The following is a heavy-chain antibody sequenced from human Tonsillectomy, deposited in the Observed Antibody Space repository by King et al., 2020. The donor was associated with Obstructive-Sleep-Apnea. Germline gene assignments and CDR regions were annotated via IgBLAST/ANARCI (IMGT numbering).Heavy chain of an antibody. Sequence: QVQLVQSGGGVVQPGKSLRLSCAASGFTFSSFAMHWVRQAPGKGLECVAVISHDGNNEDYADSVKGRFTISRDNSKNRLFLEMNSLRTNDTAIYYCARDRGTYVNTYFDDWG. CDR3: ARDRGTYVNTYFDD. CDR2: ISHDGNNE. CDR1: GFTFSSFA. J-gene: IGHJ4*01. D-gene: IGHD1-14*01. V-gene: IGHV3-30*04.